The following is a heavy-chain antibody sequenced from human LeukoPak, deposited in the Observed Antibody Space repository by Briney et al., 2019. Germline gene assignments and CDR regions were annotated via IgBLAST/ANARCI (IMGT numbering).Heavy chain of an antibody. Sequence: PGGSLRLSCAASGFTSSRHWMHWVRQAPGKGLVWVSRINSDGSSTSYADSVKGRFTITRDNTRNSLFLQMYSLRAEDTAVYFCAREDGYCSGGNCYSYFDSWGQGTLVTVSS. D-gene: IGHD2-15*01. J-gene: IGHJ4*02. CDR2: INSDGSST. CDR3: AREDGYCSGGNCYSYFDS. CDR1: GFTSSRHW. V-gene: IGHV3-74*01.